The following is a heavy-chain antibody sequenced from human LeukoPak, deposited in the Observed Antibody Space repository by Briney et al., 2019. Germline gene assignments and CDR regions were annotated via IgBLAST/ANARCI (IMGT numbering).Heavy chain of an antibody. Sequence: PGESLQISCQGSGYIFTSYWIGWVRQLPGKGLEWMGIIYPGDSDTRYSPSLQGQVTISADKSMSTAYLQWSSLKASDTAMYYCARLGQLWEDFDYWGQGTLVTVSS. J-gene: IGHJ4*02. V-gene: IGHV5-51*01. CDR3: ARLGQLWEDFDY. D-gene: IGHD5-18*01. CDR1: GYIFTSYW. CDR2: IYPGDSDT.